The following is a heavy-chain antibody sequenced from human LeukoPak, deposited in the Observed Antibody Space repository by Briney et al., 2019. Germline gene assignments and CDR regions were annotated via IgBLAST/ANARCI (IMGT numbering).Heavy chain of an antibody. J-gene: IGHJ4*02. D-gene: IGHD1-26*01. Sequence: SETLSLTCAVYGGSFSGYYWSWIRQPPGKGLEWIGEINHSGSTNYNPSLKSRVTISVDTSKNQFSLKLSSVTAADTAVYYCARDEGIVGATHFDYWGQGTLVTVSS. V-gene: IGHV4-34*01. CDR2: INHSGST. CDR3: ARDEGIVGATHFDY. CDR1: GGSFSGYY.